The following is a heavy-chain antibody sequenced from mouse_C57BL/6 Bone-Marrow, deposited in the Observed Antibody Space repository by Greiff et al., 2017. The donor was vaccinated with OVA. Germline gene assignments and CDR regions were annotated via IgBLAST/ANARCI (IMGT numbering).Heavy chain of an antibody. J-gene: IGHJ1*03. D-gene: IGHD1-1*01. V-gene: IGHV1-69*01. CDR3: AREGYYGRDWYCDV. CDR1: GYTFTSYW. Sequence: QVHVKQPGAELVMPGASVKLSCKASGYTFTSYWMHWVKQRPGQGLEWIGEIDPSDSYTNYNQKFKGKSTLTVDKSSSTAYMQLSSLTSEDSAVYYCAREGYYGRDWYCDVWGTGTAVTVSA. CDR2: IDPSDSYT.